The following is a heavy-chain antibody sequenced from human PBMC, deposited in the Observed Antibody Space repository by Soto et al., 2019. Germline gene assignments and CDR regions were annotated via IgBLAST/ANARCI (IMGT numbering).Heavy chain of an antibody. CDR2: IWYDGSNQ. J-gene: IGHJ1*01. CDR3: VREESSDRHKYFQN. CDR1: GFTFSIYG. D-gene: IGHD3-22*01. V-gene: IGHV3-33*01. Sequence: QVQLVESGGGVVQPGRSLRLSCVVSGFTFSIYGMHWVRQSPGKGLEWVAVIWYDGSNQYYADSVGGRFTISRDNSKNTLYLEINSLRGEGTAVYYCVREESSDRHKYFQNWGQGTLVTVSS.